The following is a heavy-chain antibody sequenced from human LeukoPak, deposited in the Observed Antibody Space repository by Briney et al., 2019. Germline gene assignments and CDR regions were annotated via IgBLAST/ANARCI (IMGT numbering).Heavy chain of an antibody. Sequence: PSETLSLTCTVSGGSISSGGYYWSWIRQHPGKGLEWIGYTYYSGSTYYNPSLKSRVTISVDTSKNQFSLKLSSVTAADTAVYYCARSGSWELDYWGQGTLVTVSS. CDR1: GGSISSGGYY. D-gene: IGHD1-26*01. J-gene: IGHJ4*02. CDR3: ARSGSWELDY. CDR2: TYYSGST. V-gene: IGHV4-31*03.